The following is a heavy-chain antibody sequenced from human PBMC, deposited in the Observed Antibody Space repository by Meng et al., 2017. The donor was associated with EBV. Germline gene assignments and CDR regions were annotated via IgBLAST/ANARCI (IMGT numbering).Heavy chain of an antibody. V-gene: IGHV1-2*06. Sequence: QGQLVQSGAGVQKPGASVKVSCKAYGYTFTGYYLHWVRQAPGQGLEWMGRINPNSGGTNYAQKFQGRVTMTRDTSISTAYMELSRLRSDDTAVYYCAKGADLAAAGTFWFDPWGQGTLVTVSS. CDR3: AKGADLAAAGTFWFDP. CDR1: GYTFTGYY. J-gene: IGHJ5*02. D-gene: IGHD6-13*01. CDR2: INPNSGGT.